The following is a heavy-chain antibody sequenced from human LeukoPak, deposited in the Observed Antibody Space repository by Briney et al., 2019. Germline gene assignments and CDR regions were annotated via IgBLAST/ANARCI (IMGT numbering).Heavy chain of an antibody. V-gene: IGHV1-2*04. J-gene: IGHJ4*02. CDR1: GYTFTGYY. CDR3: ARAITIFGVVTPPGY. Sequence: ASVKVSCKASGYTFTGYYMHWVRQAPGQGLEWMGWINPNSGGTNYAQKFQGWVTMTRDTSISTAYMELSRLRSDDTAVYYCARAITIFGVVTPPGYWGQGTLVTVSS. CDR2: INPNSGGT. D-gene: IGHD3-3*01.